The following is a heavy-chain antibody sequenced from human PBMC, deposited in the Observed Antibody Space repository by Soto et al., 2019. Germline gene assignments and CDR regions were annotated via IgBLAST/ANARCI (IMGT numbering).Heavy chain of an antibody. J-gene: IGHJ6*02. Sequence: LRLSCAASGFSFSGSAIQWVRQAPGKGLEWVGRIRTDANTYATAYAASVTGRFTISRGDSRNTAYMELRSLRSDDTAVYYCASLRYSGYDFGYYGMDVWGQGTTVTVSS. CDR1: GFSFSGSA. CDR2: IRTDANTYAT. V-gene: IGHV3-73*01. CDR3: ASLRYSGYDFGYYGMDV. D-gene: IGHD5-12*01.